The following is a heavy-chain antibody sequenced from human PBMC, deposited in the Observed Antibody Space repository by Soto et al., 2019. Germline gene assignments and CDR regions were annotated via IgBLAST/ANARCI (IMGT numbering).Heavy chain of an antibody. CDR2: INHSGST. CDR3: ARTDYYYDISGYAPDAFDI. V-gene: IGHV4-34*01. Sequence: SETLSLTCAVYGGSFSGYYWSWIRQPPGKGLEWIGEINHSGSTNYNPSLKSRVTISVDTSKNQFSLKLSSVTAADTAVYYCARTDYYYDISGYAPDAFDIWGRGTMVTVS. J-gene: IGHJ3*02. D-gene: IGHD3-22*01. CDR1: GGSFSGYY.